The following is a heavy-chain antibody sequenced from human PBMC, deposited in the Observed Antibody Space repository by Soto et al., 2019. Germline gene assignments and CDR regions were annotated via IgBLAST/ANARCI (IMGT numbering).Heavy chain of an antibody. J-gene: IGHJ4*02. Sequence: GGSLRLSCAASGFTFSSYAMSWVRQAPGKGLEWVSAISGSGGSTYYADSVKGRFTISRDNSKNTLYLQMNSLRAEDTAVYYCAKTIGGVVAATTGHYFDYWGPGTLVNVSS. D-gene: IGHD2-15*01. CDR3: AKTIGGVVAATTGHYFDY. V-gene: IGHV3-23*01. CDR2: ISGSGGST. CDR1: GFTFSSYA.